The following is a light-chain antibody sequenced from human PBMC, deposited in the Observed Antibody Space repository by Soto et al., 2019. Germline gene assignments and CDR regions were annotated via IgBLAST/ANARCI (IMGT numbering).Light chain of an antibody. CDR1: QGITNY. V-gene: IGKV1-27*01. J-gene: IGKJ1*01. Sequence: DIQMTQSPSSLSASVGDRVTITCRASQGITNYLAWYQQKPGKVPQLLIYAASILHSRVPSRFGGSGSGTDFTLTISSLQPEDVATYYCQNYKSAPRTFGQGTKVEIK. CDR3: QNYKSAPRT. CDR2: AAS.